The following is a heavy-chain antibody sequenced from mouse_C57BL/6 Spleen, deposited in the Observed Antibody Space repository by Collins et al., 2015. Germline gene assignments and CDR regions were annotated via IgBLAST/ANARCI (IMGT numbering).Heavy chain of an antibody. D-gene: IGHD1-1*01. CDR1: GYTFTNYG. J-gene: IGHJ4*01. V-gene: IGHV9-3-1*01. CDR3: AREGGLFMDY. Sequence: QIQLVQSGPELKKPGETVKISCKASGYTFTNYGMNWVKQAPGKGLKWMGWINTYTGEPTYADDFKGRFAFSLETSASTAYLQINNLKNEDTATYFCAREGGLFMDYWGQGTSVTVSS. CDR2: INTYTGEP.